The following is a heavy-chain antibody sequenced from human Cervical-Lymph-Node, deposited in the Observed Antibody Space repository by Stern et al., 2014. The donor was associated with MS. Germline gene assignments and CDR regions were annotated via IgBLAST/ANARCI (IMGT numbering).Heavy chain of an antibody. CDR2: IYWDDEK. J-gene: IGHJ3*02. D-gene: IGHD4-17*01. CDR3: THSLHGDYYDAFDT. V-gene: IGHV2-5*02. CDR1: GFALRNSGVS. Sequence: QITLKESGPTLVKATQPLTLTCTFSGFALRNSGVSVAWIRQPPGKDLEWLAVIYWDDEKRYSPSLKSRLSITKDASESQVVLTMTNIDPVDTATYYCTHSLHGDYYDAFDTWGQGTMVTVSS.